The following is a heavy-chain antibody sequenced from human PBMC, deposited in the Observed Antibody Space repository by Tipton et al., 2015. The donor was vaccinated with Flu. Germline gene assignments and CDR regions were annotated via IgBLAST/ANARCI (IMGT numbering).Heavy chain of an antibody. V-gene: IGHV4-59*01. CDR2: IHDSGSA. D-gene: IGHD2/OR15-2a*01. Sequence: LRLSCTVSGGSISGYYWSWIRQPPGKRLEWMGHIHDSGSANYSPSLKSRVTMSVDSPKNQFSLRLTSVTAADTAVYYCARSGDFYLNWFGPWGQGTLVTASS. CDR1: GGSISGYY. CDR3: ARSGDFYLNWFGP. J-gene: IGHJ5*02.